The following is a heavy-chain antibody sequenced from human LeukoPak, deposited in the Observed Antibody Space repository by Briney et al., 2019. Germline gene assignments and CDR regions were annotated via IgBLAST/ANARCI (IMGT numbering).Heavy chain of an antibody. V-gene: IGHV3-30-3*01. CDR2: ISYDGSNK. D-gene: IGHD1-1*01. CDR3: ARVPTAEGFLENWFDP. J-gene: IGHJ5*02. Sequence: PGGSLRLSCAASGFTFSSYAMHWVRQAPGKGLEWVAVISYDGSNKYYADSVKGRFTISRDNSKNTLYPQMDSLRAEDTAVYYCARVPTAEGFLENWFDPWGQGTLVTVSS. CDR1: GFTFSSYA.